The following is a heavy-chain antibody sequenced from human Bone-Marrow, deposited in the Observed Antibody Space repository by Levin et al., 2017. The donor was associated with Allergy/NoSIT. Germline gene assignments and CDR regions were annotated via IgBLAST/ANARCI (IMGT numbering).Heavy chain of an antibody. CDR1: GFTFDDYA. CDR3: AKDMGYCSSTSCYTEGPRQLYYYGMDV. J-gene: IGHJ6*02. V-gene: IGHV3-9*01. CDR2: ISWNSGSI. Sequence: GGSLRLSCAASGFTFDDYAMHWVRQAPGKGLEWVSGISWNSGSIGYADSVKGRFTISRDNAKNSLYLQMNSLRAEDTALYYCAKDMGYCSSTSCYTEGPRQLYYYGMDVWGQGTTVTVSS. D-gene: IGHD2-2*02.